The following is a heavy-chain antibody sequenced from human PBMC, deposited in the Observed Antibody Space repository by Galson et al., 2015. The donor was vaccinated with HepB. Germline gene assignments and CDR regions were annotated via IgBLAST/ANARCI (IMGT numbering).Heavy chain of an antibody. J-gene: IGHJ6*02. D-gene: IGHD2-15*01. CDR3: ARPYCSGGSCYRNYYYGMDV. V-gene: IGHV1-18*04. CDR1: GYTFTSYG. CDR2: ISAYNGNT. Sequence: SVKVSCNASGYTFTSYGISWVRQAPGQGLEWMGWISAYNGNTNYAQKLQGRVTMTTDTSTSTAYMELRSLRSDDTAVYYCARPYCSGGSCYRNYYYGMDVWGQGTTVTVSS.